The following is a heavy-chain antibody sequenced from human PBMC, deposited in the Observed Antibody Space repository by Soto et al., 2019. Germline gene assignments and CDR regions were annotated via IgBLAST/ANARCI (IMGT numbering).Heavy chain of an antibody. CDR3: ARGTGFSSGYDVRDDALDT. Sequence: QVQLVQSGAEVTKPGASVKVSCKASGYIFTSYDINWFRQATGPGLEWMGWMNPRSGETAYAQKFRGRVTMTRNTSINTAYMELNGMTSEDTAVYYCARGTGFSSGYDVRDDALDTWGKGTTVTVSS. V-gene: IGHV1-8*01. CDR2: MNPRSGET. CDR1: GYIFTSYD. D-gene: IGHD6-19*01. J-gene: IGHJ3*02.